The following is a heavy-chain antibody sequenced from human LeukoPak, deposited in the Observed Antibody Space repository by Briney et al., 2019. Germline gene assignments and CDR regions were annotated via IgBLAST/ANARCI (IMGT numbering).Heavy chain of an antibody. J-gene: IGHJ4*02. Sequence: PGGSLRLSCAASGFTFSSYWMHWVRQPPGKGLVWVSRIYADGSGTSYADSVKGRFTISRDNAKNTLYLQMNSLKAEDTAVYYCARAYSSGWYSFDYWGQGTLVTVSS. CDR2: IYADGSGT. CDR1: GFTFSSYW. V-gene: IGHV3-74*01. D-gene: IGHD6-19*01. CDR3: ARAYSSGWYSFDY.